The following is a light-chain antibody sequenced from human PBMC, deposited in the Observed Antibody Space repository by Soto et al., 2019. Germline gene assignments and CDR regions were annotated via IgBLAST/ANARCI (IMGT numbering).Light chain of an antibody. J-gene: IGLJ2*01. Sequence: QPVLTQPPSASGTPGQRVTISCSGSSSTIGSNYVYWYQQLPGTAPKLLIYRNNQRPSGVPDRFSGSKSGTSASLAISGLRSEDEADYYCVAWDDSLSGPVFGGGTKLTVL. CDR2: RNN. CDR3: VAWDDSLSGPV. V-gene: IGLV1-47*01. CDR1: SSTIGSNY.